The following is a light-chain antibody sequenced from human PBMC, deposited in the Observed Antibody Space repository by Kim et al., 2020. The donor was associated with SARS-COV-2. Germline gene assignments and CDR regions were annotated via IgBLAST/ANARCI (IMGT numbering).Light chain of an antibody. Sequence: ATLSVSPGERATRACRAGQSVSSNLAWYQQKPGQAPRLLIYGASTRATGIQARFSGSGSGTEFTLTISSLQSEDFAVYYCQRGVTFGQGTKVDIK. CDR3: QRGVT. J-gene: IGKJ1*01. CDR2: GAS. CDR1: QSVSSN. V-gene: IGKV3-15*01.